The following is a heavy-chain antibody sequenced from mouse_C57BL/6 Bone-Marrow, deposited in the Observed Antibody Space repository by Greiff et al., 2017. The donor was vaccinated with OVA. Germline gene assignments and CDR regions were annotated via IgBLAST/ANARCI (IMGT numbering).Heavy chain of an antibody. CDR1: GYTFTSYG. CDR2: IYPRSGNT. D-gene: IGHD1-1*01. CDR3: ARGGYGSLDN. J-gene: IGHJ2*01. V-gene: IGHV1-81*01. Sequence: QVQLQQSGAELARPGASVKLSCTASGYTFTSYGISWVKQRTGQGLEWIGEIYPRSGNTYYNEKFKGKATLTADKSSSTAYMELRSLTSEDSAVYFCARGGYGSLDNWGKGTTRTVSS.